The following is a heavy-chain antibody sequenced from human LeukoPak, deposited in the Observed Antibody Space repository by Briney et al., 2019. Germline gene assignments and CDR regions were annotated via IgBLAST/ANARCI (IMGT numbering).Heavy chain of an antibody. CDR2: ISYDGSKK. J-gene: IGHJ6*02. CDR3: ARDLGDILTGPSNYYYYGMDV. CDR1: GFTFSSYA. Sequence: GGSLRLSCAASGFTFSSYAMHWVRQAPGKGLEWVAVISYDGSKKYYADSVKGRFTISRDNSKNTLYLQMNSLRAEDTAVYYCARDLGDILTGPSNYYYYGMDVWGQGTTVTVSS. D-gene: IGHD3-9*01. V-gene: IGHV3-30-3*01.